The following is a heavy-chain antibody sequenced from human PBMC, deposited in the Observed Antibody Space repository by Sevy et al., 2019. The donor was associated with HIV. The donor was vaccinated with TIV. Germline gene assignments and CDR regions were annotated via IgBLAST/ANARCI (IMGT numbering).Heavy chain of an antibody. CDR2: ISGSGFST. Sequence: GGSLRLSCAASGFTFNNHAMNLVRQAPGKGLEWVSAISGSGFSTYYADSVKGRFTFSSDNSKNTLYLQMNSLRAEDTAVYYCAKDRFDGSGYYPEGAFDIWGQGTMVTVSS. D-gene: IGHD3-22*01. V-gene: IGHV3-23*01. CDR3: AKDRFDGSGYYPEGAFDI. CDR1: GFTFNNHA. J-gene: IGHJ3*02.